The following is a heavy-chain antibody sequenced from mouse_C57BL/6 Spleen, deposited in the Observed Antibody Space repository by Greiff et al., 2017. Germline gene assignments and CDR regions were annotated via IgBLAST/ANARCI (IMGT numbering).Heavy chain of an antibody. CDR1: GYAFSSYW. V-gene: IGHV1-80*01. Sequence: VQLQQSGAELVKPGASVKISCKASGYAFSSYWMNWVKQRPGKGLEWIGQIYPGDGDTNYNGKFKGKATLTADKSSSTAYMQLSSLTSEDSAVYFCARGTITTVVRDWGQGTTLTVSS. J-gene: IGHJ2*01. CDR3: ARGTITTVVRD. D-gene: IGHD1-1*01. CDR2: IYPGDGDT.